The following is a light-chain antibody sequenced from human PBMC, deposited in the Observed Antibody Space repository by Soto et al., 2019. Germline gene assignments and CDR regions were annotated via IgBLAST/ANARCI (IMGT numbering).Light chain of an antibody. CDR3: SSYTSSSTLNV. CDR1: SSDVGNYKY. V-gene: IGLV2-14*01. CDR2: EVS. Sequence: QSALTQPASVSGSPGQSITISCTGTSSDVGNYKYVSWYQQHPGKAPKLMIYEVSNRPSGVSNRFSASKSGNTASLTISGIQAEDEADYYCSSYTSSSTLNVFGTGTKVTVL. J-gene: IGLJ1*01.